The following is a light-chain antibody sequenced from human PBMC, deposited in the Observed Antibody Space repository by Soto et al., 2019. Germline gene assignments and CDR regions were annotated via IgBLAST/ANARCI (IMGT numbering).Light chain of an antibody. J-gene: IGLJ1*01. V-gene: IGLV2-11*01. CDR2: NVN. CDR3: SSYSDTNIYV. CDR1: SSDVGAYKY. Sequence: QSVLTQPRSVSGSPGQSVTISCTGTSSDVGAYKYVSWYQVRPGEAPQLIIYNVNGRPSGVPRRFSGSKSGNTASLTVSGLQAVDEADYYCSSYSDTNIYVFGTGTKVTVL.